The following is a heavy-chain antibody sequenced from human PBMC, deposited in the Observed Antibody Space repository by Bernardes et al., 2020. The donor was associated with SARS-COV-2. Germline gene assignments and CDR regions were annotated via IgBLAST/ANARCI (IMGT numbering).Heavy chain of an antibody. CDR1: GGSISSSSYY. V-gene: IGHV4-39*01. D-gene: IGHD3-3*01. CDR3: ARQPRITIFGVVIDYYYGMDV. J-gene: IGHJ6*02. CDR2: IYYSGST. Sequence: SETLSLTCTVSGGSISSSSYYWGWIRQPPGKGLEWIGSIYYSGSTYYNPSLKSRVTISVDTSKNQFSLKLSPVTAADTAVYYCARQPRITIFGVVIDYYYGMDVWRQGTTVTVSS.